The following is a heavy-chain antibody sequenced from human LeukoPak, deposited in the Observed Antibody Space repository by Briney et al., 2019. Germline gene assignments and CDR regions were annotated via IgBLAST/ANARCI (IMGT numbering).Heavy chain of an antibody. Sequence: ASVKVSCKASGYTFTSYGISWVRQAPGQGLEWMGWISAYNGNTNYAQKLQGRVTMTTDTSTSTAYMELRSLRSDDTAVYYCARDRCSSTSCYSSAVDYWGQGTLVTVSS. CDR1: GYTFTSYG. V-gene: IGHV1-18*01. D-gene: IGHD2-2*02. CDR3: ARDRCSSTSCYSSAVDY. J-gene: IGHJ4*02. CDR2: ISAYNGNT.